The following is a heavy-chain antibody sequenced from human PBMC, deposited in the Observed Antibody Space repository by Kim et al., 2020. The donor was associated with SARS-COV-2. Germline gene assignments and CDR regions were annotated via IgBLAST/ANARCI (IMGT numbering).Heavy chain of an antibody. CDR1: GFTFSDYY. D-gene: IGHD3-22*01. Sequence: GGSLRLSCAASGFTFSDYYMSWIRQAPGKGLEWVSYISSSGSTIYYADSVKGRFTISRDNAKNSLYLQMNSLRAEDTAVYYCARVLDDYYYDSGYYGMDVWGQGTTVTVSS. CDR3: ARVLDDYYYDSGYYGMDV. CDR2: ISSSGSTI. V-gene: IGHV3-11*01. J-gene: IGHJ6*02.